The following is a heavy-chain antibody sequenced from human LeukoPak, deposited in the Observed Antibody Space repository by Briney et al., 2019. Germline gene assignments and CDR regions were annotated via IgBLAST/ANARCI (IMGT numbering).Heavy chain of an antibody. CDR1: GYTFTSYD. CDR2: MNPNSGNT. Sequence: GASVKVPCKASGYTFTSYDINWVRQATGQGLEWMGWMNPNSGNTGYAQKFQGRVTITRNTSISTAYMELSSLRSEDTAVYYCAIRGYSGYGQYYYYYYYMDVWGKGTTVTVSS. V-gene: IGHV1-8*03. CDR3: AIRGYSGYGQYYYYYYYMDV. J-gene: IGHJ6*03. D-gene: IGHD5-12*01.